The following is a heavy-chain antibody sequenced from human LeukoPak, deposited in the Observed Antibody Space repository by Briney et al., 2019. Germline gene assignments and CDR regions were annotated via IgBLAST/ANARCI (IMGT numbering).Heavy chain of an antibody. CDR2: INHSGST. D-gene: IGHD3-10*01. V-gene: IGHV4-34*01. CDR1: GGSFSGYY. Sequence: SETLSLTCAVYGGSFSGYYWSWIRQPPGKGLEWIGEINHSGSTNYNPSLKSRVTMSVDTSKNQFSLKLSSVTAADTAVYYCASRGTHYYFDYWGQGTLVTISS. J-gene: IGHJ4*02. CDR3: ASRGTHYYFDY.